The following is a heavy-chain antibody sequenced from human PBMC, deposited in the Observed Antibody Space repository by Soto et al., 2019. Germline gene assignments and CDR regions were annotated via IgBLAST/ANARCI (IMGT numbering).Heavy chain of an antibody. J-gene: IGHJ2*01. D-gene: IGHD4-17*01. CDR2: ISGSGGST. Sequence: EVQLLESGGGLVQPGGSLRLSCAASGFTFSSYVMSWVRQAPGKGLEWVSTISGSGGSTYYADSVTGRFTISRHNSKNTLYLQMNSLRAEDTAIYYCAKDLYDYGDRYWYFDLWGRGTLVTVSS. CDR1: GFTFSSYV. CDR3: AKDLYDYGDRYWYFDL. V-gene: IGHV3-23*01.